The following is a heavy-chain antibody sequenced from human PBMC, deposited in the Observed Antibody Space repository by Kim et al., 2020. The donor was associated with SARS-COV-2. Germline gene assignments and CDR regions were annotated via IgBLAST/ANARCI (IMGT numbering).Heavy chain of an antibody. V-gene: IGHV4-39*01. CDR1: GGSISSSSYY. Sequence: SETLSLTCTVSGGSISSSSYYWGWIRQPPGKGLEWIGSIYYSGSTYYNPSLKSRVTISVDTSKNQFSLKLSSVTAADTAVYYCARHSSTSSHFDYWGQGTLVTVSS. CDR2: IYYSGST. CDR3: ARHSSTSSHFDY. J-gene: IGHJ4*02. D-gene: IGHD2-2*01.